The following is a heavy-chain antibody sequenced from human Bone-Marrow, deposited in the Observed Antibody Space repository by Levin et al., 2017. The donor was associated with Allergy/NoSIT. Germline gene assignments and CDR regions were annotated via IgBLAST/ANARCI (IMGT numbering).Heavy chain of an antibody. V-gene: IGHV3-23*01. D-gene: IGHD6-13*01. CDR1: GFTFSSYA. CDR2: ISGSGGST. J-gene: IGHJ6*02. Sequence: QAGGSLRLSCAASGFTFSSYAMSWVRQAPGKGLEWVSAISGSGGSTYYADSVKGRFTISRDNSKNTLYLQMNSLRAEDTAVYYCAKDSGIAAAPPPDRTIVYYGMDVWGQGTTVTVSS. CDR3: AKDSGIAAAPPPDRTIVYYGMDV.